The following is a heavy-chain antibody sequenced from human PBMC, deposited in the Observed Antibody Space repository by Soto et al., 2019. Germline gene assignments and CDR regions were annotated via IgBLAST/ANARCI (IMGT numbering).Heavy chain of an antibody. V-gene: IGHV3-30*03. J-gene: IGHJ4*02. D-gene: IGHD3-10*01. Sequence: PGGSLRLSCAASKFTFSSYGMHWVRQAPGKGLEWVAVTSYDGSDKYYADSVKGRFTISRDNSKNTLYLQMNSLRAEDTAVYYCARDFGELFRNAFDYWGQGALVTVSS. CDR3: ARDFGELFRNAFDY. CDR2: TSYDGSDK. CDR1: KFTFSSYG.